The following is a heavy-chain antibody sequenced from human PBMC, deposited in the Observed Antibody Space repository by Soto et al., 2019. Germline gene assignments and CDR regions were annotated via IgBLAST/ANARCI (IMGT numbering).Heavy chain of an antibody. D-gene: IGHD3-3*01. Sequence: SVKVSCKASGGTFSSYAISWVRQAPGQGLEWMGGIIPIFGTANYAQKFQGRVTITADKSTSTAYMELSSLRSEDTAVYYCARGNYDFWSGEYYYYYYGMDVWGQGTTVSVSS. V-gene: IGHV1-69*06. CDR1: GGTFSSYA. CDR2: IIPIFGTA. J-gene: IGHJ6*02. CDR3: ARGNYDFWSGEYYYYYYGMDV.